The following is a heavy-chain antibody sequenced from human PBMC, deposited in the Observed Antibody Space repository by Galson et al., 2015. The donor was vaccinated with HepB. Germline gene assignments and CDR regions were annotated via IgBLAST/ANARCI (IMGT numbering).Heavy chain of an antibody. CDR3: ARDGYSSGWYAAFDI. Sequence: LRLSCAASGFPVSSNYMSWVRQAPGKGLEWVSVIYSGGSTYYADSVKGRFTISRDNSKNTLYLQMNSLRAEDTAVYYCARDGYSSGWYAAFDIWGQGTMVTVSS. V-gene: IGHV3-66*01. D-gene: IGHD6-19*01. J-gene: IGHJ3*02. CDR1: GFPVSSNY. CDR2: IYSGGST.